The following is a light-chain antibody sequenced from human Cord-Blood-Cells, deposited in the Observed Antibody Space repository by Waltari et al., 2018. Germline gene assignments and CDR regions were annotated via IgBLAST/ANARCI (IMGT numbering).Light chain of an antibody. J-gene: IGKJ3*01. CDR3: QQYNNWPPVFT. Sequence: EIVMTQSTATLSASPGERATISSRASQCVSSNLAWYQQKPVQAPRLLSYGASTRATGIPARFSGSGSGTEFTLTISSLQSEDFAVYYCQQYNNWPPVFTFGPGTKVDIK. V-gene: IGKV3-15*01. CDR1: QCVSSN. CDR2: GAS.